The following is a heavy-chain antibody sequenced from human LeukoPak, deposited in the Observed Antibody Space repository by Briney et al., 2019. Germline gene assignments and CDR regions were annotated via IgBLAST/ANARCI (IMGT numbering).Heavy chain of an antibody. CDR2: INPNSDDS. Sequence: WASVKVSCKTSGYTFTSYYIHWVRQAPGQGLEWMGWINPNSDDSNYAQKFQGRVTMTRDTSISTAYMELRRLQSDDTAVYYCARERRPAGGDYYMDVWGKGTTVTISS. V-gene: IGHV1-2*02. CDR1: GYTFTSYY. CDR3: ARERRPAGGDYYMDV. J-gene: IGHJ6*03. D-gene: IGHD1-26*01.